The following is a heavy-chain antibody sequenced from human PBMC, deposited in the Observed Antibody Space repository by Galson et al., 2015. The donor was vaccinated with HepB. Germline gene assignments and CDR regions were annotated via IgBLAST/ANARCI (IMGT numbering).Heavy chain of an antibody. V-gene: IGHV3-7*03. Sequence: SLRLSCAASGFAFSSYWMSWVRQAPEKGLEWVANIKQDGSEKYYVDSVKGRFTISRDNAKNSLYLQMNSLRAEDTAVYYCARVGCSSTSCYASMDVWGQGTTVTVSS. D-gene: IGHD2-2*01. CDR1: GFAFSSYW. CDR2: IKQDGSEK. CDR3: ARVGCSSTSCYASMDV. J-gene: IGHJ6*02.